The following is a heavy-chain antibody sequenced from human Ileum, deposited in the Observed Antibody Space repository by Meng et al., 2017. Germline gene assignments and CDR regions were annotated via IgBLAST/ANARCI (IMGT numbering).Heavy chain of an antibody. V-gene: IGHV3-23*03. J-gene: IGHJ4*02. CDR3: AKDRVVDGLFELDF. CDR2: IYGGGTTT. CDR1: GFSFSSYS. D-gene: IGHD5-24*01. Sequence: EVQWLESGGGLVQPGVSLRLSCAVAGFSFSSYSMNRLRQDPGRGLEWVSIIYGGGTTTYYADSVRGRFTVSRDDSKNTLYLQMSRLRAEDTAMYYCAKDRVVDGLFELDFWGRGTLVTVSS.